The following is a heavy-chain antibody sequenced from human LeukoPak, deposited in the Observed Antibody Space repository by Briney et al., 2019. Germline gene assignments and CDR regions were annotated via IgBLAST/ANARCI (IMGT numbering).Heavy chain of an antibody. Sequence: PGGSLRLSCAASGFTLSNNYMSWVRQAPGKGLEWVSTIYSGGRTHYADSVKGRFFVSRDNSKNAEYLQMNSLRAEDTAVYYCASLMLISSVTRGFDYWGRGTLVTVSS. D-gene: IGHD3-16*01. V-gene: IGHV3-66*01. J-gene: IGHJ4*02. CDR3: ASLMLISSVTRGFDY. CDR1: GFTLSNNY. CDR2: IYSGGRT.